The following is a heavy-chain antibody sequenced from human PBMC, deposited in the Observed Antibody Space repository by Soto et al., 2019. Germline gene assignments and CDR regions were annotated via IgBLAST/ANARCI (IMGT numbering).Heavy chain of an antibody. V-gene: IGHV5-10-1*01. CDR3: ARLVGSSSSLYYYGMDV. D-gene: IGHD6-6*01. J-gene: IGHJ6*02. CDR1: GYSFTSYW. Sequence: PGESLKISCKGSGYSFTSYWISWVRQMPGKGLEWMGRIDPSDSYTNYSPSFQGHVTISADKSISTAYLQWSSLKASDTAMYYCARLVGSSSSLYYYGMDVWGQGTTVTVS. CDR2: IDPSDSYT.